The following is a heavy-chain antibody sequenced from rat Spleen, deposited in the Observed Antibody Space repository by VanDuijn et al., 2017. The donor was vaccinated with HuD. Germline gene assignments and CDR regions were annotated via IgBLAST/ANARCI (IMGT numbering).Heavy chain of an antibody. Sequence: EVQLVESGGGLVQPGRSLKLSCAASGLTFSDYYMAWVRQAPKKGLEWVASINYDGASTYYRDSVKGRFRISRDNAKSSQYLLLDSLRSEDTATYYCAGGGPYSFDSWGQGIMVTVSS. CDR3: AGGGPYSFDS. CDR1: GLTFSDYY. D-gene: IGHD1-11*01. J-gene: IGHJ2*01. V-gene: IGHV5-20*01. CDR2: INYDGAST.